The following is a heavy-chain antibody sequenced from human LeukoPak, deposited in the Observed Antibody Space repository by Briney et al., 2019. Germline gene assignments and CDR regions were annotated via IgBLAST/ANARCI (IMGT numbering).Heavy chain of an antibody. CDR3: ARSINDYGGMWMDF. Sequence: SETLSLTCSVSGGSIRGYYWSWIRQPPGKGLEWIGFMHHRGYTTYNPSLKSRVTFSADTSKNQFSLRLTSVTAADMAVYYCARSINDYGGMWMDFWGHGTLVIVSS. CDR2: MHHRGYT. D-gene: IGHD4-23*01. CDR1: GGSIRGYY. V-gene: IGHV4-59*01. J-gene: IGHJ4*01.